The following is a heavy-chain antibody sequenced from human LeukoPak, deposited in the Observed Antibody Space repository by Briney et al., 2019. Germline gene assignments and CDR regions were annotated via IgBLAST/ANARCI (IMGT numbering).Heavy chain of an antibody. CDR1: GYSLTSYW. D-gene: IGHD2/OR15-2a*01. V-gene: IGHV5-51*01. CDR3: ARRDGNSFVDY. CDR2: IYPGDSDT. J-gene: IGHJ4*02. Sequence: GEALKISCEGSGYSLTSYWIGWVRQIPGKGVEWMGIIYPGDSDTRYSPSFQGQVTISADKSISTAYLQWSSLKASDTAMYYCARRDGNSFVDYWGQGTLVTVSS.